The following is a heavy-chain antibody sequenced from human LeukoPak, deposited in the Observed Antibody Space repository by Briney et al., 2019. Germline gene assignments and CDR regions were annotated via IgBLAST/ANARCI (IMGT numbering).Heavy chain of an antibody. Sequence: GGSLRLSCTGSGFTFGDYLVNWVRQVPGKGLEWVSSISSSSSYIYYADSVKGRYTISRDNSKNTLYLQMNSLRAEDTAVYYCARDRDVDAAAGTLDYWGQGTLVTISS. D-gene: IGHD6-13*01. CDR2: ISSSSSYI. J-gene: IGHJ4*02. V-gene: IGHV3-21*01. CDR3: ARDRDVDAAAGTLDY. CDR1: GFTFGDYL.